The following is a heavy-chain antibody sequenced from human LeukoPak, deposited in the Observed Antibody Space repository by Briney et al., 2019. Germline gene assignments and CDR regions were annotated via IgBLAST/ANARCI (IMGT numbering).Heavy chain of an antibody. D-gene: IGHD2-8*02. V-gene: IGHV3-30*03. CDR1: GFTFSSYG. Sequence: GGSLRLSCAASGFTFSSYGMHWVRQAPGKGLEWVAVISFDASNKYYADSVKGRFTISRDNSKNTLYLQMNSLRAEDAAVYYCATYRQVLLPFESWGQGTLVTVSS. CDR3: ATYRQVLLPFES. J-gene: IGHJ4*02. CDR2: ISFDASNK.